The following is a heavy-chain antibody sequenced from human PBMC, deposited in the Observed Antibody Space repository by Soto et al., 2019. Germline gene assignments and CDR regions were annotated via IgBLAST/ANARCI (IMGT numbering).Heavy chain of an antibody. Sequence: GSLRLCGVACGFTFGDYGMHCVRQAPGKGLQWVSLVSCSGVTTHYTDSVKGRFTISRDNSKSTMYLQMNSLGAEDTALYYCAKSNRPTAPFEYWGLGTLVTVSS. V-gene: IGHV3-20*04. D-gene: IGHD4-4*01. CDR2: VSCSGVTT. CDR1: GFTFGDYG. J-gene: IGHJ4*02. CDR3: AKSNRPTAPFEY.